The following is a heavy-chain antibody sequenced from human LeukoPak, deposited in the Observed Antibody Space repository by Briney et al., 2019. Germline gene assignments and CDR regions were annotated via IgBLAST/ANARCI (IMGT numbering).Heavy chain of an antibody. V-gene: IGHV1-46*01. CDR2: INPSGGST. CDR3: AREKGYYGSGEEFDP. CDR1: GYTFISYY. J-gene: IGHJ5*02. D-gene: IGHD3-10*01. Sequence: GASVKVSCKASGYTFISYYMHWVRQAPGQGLEWMGIINPSGGSTSYAQKFQGRVTMTRDTSTSTVYMELSSLRSEDTAVYYCAREKGYYGSGEEFDPWGQGTLVTVSS.